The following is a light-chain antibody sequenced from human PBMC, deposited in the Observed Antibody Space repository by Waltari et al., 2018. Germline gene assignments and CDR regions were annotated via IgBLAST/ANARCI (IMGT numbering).Light chain of an antibody. V-gene: IGLV2-14*01. CDR2: DVN. CDR3: SSYTRSNTLV. Sequence: QSALAQPASVSGSPGQSITISCSGSSNDVGFYNYVSWYLQHPGKAPKLIIDDVNKRTSWISAHLAGSQYGNTASLTISGLQAEDEADYYCSSYTRSNTLVFGGGTKLTVL. CDR1: SNDVGFYNY. J-gene: IGLJ2*01.